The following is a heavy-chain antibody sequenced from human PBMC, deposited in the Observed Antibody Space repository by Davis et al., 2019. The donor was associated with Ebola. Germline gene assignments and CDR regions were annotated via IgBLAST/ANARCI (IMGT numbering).Heavy chain of an antibody. D-gene: IGHD3-3*01. CDR2: INTNSGDT. V-gene: IGHV1-2*02. Sequence: ASVKVSCKTSGYTFTAHYLHWLRQAPGQGLEWVGWINTNSGDTTFAQKFLGTVTLTRDTSTNTAYLELPRRTSDDTAVYFCARGSFFWSGSFLGYFDYWGQGILITVSS. J-gene: IGHJ4*03. CDR1: GYTFTAHY. CDR3: ARGSFFWSGSFLGYFDY.